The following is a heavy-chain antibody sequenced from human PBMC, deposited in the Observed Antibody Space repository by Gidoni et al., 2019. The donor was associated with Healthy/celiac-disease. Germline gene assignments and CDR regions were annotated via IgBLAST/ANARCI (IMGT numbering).Heavy chain of an antibody. J-gene: IGHJ4*02. CDR1: GFPFSSYA. D-gene: IGHD6-13*01. CDR2: ISYDGSNK. V-gene: IGHV3-30-3*01. CDR3: ARDEGRSSSWLSY. Sequence: QVQLVESGGGVVQPGRSLSLSCAASGFPFSSYAMHWVRQAPGKGLEWVAVISYDGSNKYYADSVKGRFTISRDNSKNTLYLQMNSLRAEDTAVYYCARDEGRSSSWLSYWGQGTLVTVSS.